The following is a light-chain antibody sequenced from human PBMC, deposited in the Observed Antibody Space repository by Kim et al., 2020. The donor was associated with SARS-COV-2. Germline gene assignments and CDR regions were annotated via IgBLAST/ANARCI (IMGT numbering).Light chain of an antibody. CDR2: HTS. V-gene: IGKV3-20*01. Sequence: SPGERAPLSCRASQSVISSYLAWYQQKPGQAPRLLMYHTSTRATGIPDRFSGSGSGTDFALTISSLEPEDFAVYCCQQYGNSPPTFGQGTKVDIK. CDR1: QSVISSY. J-gene: IGKJ1*01. CDR3: QQYGNSPPT.